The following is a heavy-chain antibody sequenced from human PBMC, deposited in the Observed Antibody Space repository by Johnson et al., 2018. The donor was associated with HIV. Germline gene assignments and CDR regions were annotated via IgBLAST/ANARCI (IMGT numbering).Heavy chain of an antibody. J-gene: IGHJ3*01. CDR2: ISATAITL. CDR3: GRGGQWGAKDAFDV. CDR1: EFTYSDFY. D-gene: IGHD6-19*01. V-gene: IGHV3-11*04. Sequence: QVQLVESGGGLVQPGGSLRLSCAASEFTYSDFYINWIRQPPGQGLEWVSSISATAITLYYADSVQGRFTISTDNTKNSLYLQLNSLRGEDTAVYYCGRGGQWGAKDAFDVWGQGTMVTVSS.